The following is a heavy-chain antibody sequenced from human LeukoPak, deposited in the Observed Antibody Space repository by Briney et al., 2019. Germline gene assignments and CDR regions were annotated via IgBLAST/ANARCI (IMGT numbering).Heavy chain of an antibody. CDR3: ARSRGIAAPGPRSVFDY. D-gene: IGHD6-13*01. V-gene: IGHV1-46*01. Sequence: ASVKVSCKASGYTFTKYYMHWVRQAPGQGLEWMGIIDPSGGSTSYAQTFQGRVTMTRDTSTSRFYMELSRLRSEDTAVYFFARSRGIAAPGPRSVFDYWGQGTLVTVSS. J-gene: IGHJ4*02. CDR1: GYTFTKYY. CDR2: IDPSGGST.